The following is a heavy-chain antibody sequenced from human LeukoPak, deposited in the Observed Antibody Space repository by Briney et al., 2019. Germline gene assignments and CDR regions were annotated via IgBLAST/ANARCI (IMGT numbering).Heavy chain of an antibody. CDR1: GFTFDDYA. CDR3: ARGHRGGDAFDI. J-gene: IGHJ3*02. D-gene: IGHD3-16*02. V-gene: IGHV3-9*01. CDR2: ISWNSGSI. Sequence: GGSLRLSCAASGFTFDDYAMHWVRQAPGKGLEWVSGISWNSGSIGYADSVKGRFTISRDNAKNSPYLQMNSLRAEDTAVYYCARGHRGGDAFDIWGQGTMVTVSS.